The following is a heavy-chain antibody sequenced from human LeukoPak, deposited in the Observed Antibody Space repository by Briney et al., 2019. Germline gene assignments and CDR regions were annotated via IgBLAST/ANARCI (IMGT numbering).Heavy chain of an antibody. D-gene: IGHD3-10*01. CDR1: GFTFRNYV. Sequence: GGSLGLSCAASGFTFRNYVIRWVRQAPGKGLEWVAVTSSDLNVKLYADSVKGRFTISRDNSRSTLYLQMNSLRPEDTAIYYCAREGYYGSGSPPSLYFDYWGQGTLVTVSS. J-gene: IGHJ4*02. V-gene: IGHV3-30-3*01. CDR3: AREGYYGSGSPPSLYFDY. CDR2: TSSDLNVK.